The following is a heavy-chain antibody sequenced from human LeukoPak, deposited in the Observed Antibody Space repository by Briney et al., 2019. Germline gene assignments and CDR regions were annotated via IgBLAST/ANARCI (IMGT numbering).Heavy chain of an antibody. CDR3: ARRSGSYYRY. CDR2: ISGSGPST. CDR1: GFTFSNYA. J-gene: IGHJ4*02. D-gene: IGHD1-26*01. Sequence: GGSLRLSCAASGFTFSNYAMSWVRQAPGKGLEWVSVISGSGPSTYYADSVKGRFTISRDNSKNTLYLQMNSLRAEDTAVYYCARRSGSYYRYWGQGTLVTVSS. V-gene: IGHV3-23*01.